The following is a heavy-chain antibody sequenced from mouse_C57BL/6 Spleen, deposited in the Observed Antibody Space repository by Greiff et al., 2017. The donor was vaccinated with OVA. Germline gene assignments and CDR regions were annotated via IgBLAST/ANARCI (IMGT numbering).Heavy chain of an antibody. D-gene: IGHD1-1*01. V-gene: IGHV1-64*01. J-gene: IGHJ1*03. CDR1: GYTFTSYW. CDR2: IHPNSGST. CDR3: ARSTVVAARYFDV. Sequence: QVQLQQPGAELVKPGASVKLSCKASGYTFTSYWMHWVKQRPGQGLEWIGMIHPNSGSTNYNEKFKSKATLTVDKSSSTAYMQLSSLTSEDSAVYYCARSTVVAARYFDVWGTGTTVTVSS.